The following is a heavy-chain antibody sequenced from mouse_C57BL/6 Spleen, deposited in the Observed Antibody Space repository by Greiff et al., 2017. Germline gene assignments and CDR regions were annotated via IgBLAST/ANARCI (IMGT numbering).Heavy chain of an antibody. Sequence: EVQLVESGGGLVKPGGSLKLSCAASGFTFRDYGMHWVRQAPEKGLEWVAYISSGSSTIYYAATVKGRFTISRDTAKHTLFRTMTSLRSEDTAMYYCARPGSPYYIDYWGQGTTLTVSS. CDR2: ISSGSSTI. V-gene: IGHV5-17*01. CDR3: ARPGSPYYIDY. J-gene: IGHJ2*01. CDR1: GFTFRDYG.